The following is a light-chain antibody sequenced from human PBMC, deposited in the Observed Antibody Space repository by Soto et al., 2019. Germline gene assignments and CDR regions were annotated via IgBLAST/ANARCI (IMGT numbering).Light chain of an antibody. V-gene: IGKV3-15*01. CDR3: QQYNNWPLT. Sequence: EIVLTQSPATLSVSPGERATLSCRASQSVSSNLAWYQQKPGQAPRLLIYDASTRATGIPARFSGSGSGTEFTPTISILPSEDFAVYYCQQYNNWPLTFGGGTKVEIK. CDR2: DAS. CDR1: QSVSSN. J-gene: IGKJ4*01.